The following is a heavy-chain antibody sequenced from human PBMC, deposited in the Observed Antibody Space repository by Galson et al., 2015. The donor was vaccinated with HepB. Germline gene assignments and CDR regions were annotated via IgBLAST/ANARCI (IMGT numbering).Heavy chain of an antibody. J-gene: IGHJ4*02. CDR1: GFTFSSYA. Sequence: SLRLSCAASGFTFSSYAMHWVRQAPGKGLEWVAVISYDGSNKYYADSVKGRFTISRDNSKNTLYLQMNSLRAEDTAVYYCARESGYSYDYWGQGTLVTVSS. CDR2: ISYDGSNK. D-gene: IGHD5-18*01. CDR3: ARESGYSYDY. V-gene: IGHV3-30*04.